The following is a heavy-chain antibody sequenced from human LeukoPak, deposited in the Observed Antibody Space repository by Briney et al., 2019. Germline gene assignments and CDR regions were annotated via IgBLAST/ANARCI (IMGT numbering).Heavy chain of an antibody. J-gene: IGHJ3*02. CDR1: GGSISSSSHY. CDR2: IYHSGST. D-gene: IGHD1-1*01. CDR3: ARGPRNSGDAFDI. Sequence: SETLSLTCTVSGGSISSSSHYWGWIRQPPGKGLEWIGYIYHSGSTYYNPSLKSRVTISVDRSKNQFSLKLSSVTAADTAVFYCARGPRNSGDAFDIWGQGTMVTVSS. V-gene: IGHV4-39*07.